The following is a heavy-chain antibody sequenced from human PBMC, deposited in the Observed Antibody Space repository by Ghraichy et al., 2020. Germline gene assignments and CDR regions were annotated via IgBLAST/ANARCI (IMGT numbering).Heavy chain of an antibody. D-gene: IGHD1-7*01. CDR1: GFTVSSNY. CDR2: IYSGGST. J-gene: IGHJ6*03. CDR3: AREVMELRYYYYYMDV. V-gene: IGHV3-66*01. Sequence: GGSLRLSCAASGFTVSSNYMSWVRQAPGKGLEWVSVIYSGGSTYYADSVKGRFTISRDNSKNTLYLQMNSLRAEDTAVYYCAREVMELRYYYYYMDVWGKGTTVTVSS.